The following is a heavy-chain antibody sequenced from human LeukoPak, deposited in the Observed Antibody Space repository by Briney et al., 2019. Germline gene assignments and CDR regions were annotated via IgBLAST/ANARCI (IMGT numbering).Heavy chain of an antibody. CDR2: IYYSGST. J-gene: IGHJ6*02. CDR3: ARHGGWLRSYGMDV. V-gene: IGHV4-59*08. D-gene: IGHD5-12*01. Sequence: SETLSLTCTVSGDSISSYYWSWLRQPPGEGLEWIGYIYYSGSTNYNPSLKSRVTMSVDTSKNQFSLKLSSVTAADTAVYYCARHGGWLRSYGMDVWGQGTTVTVYS. CDR1: GDSISSYY.